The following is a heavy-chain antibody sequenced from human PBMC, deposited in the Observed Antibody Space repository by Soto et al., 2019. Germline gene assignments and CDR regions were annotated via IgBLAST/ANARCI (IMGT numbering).Heavy chain of an antibody. V-gene: IGHV3-9*01. CDR2: ISWNSGDI. D-gene: IGHD2-15*01. CDR3: AKDRFEGYCSGGSCSNFFDP. J-gene: IGHJ5*02. Sequence: SLRLSCAASGFTFGDYAMHWVRQAPGKGLEWVSGISWNSGDIDYADSVKGRFTISRDNAKNSLYLQMNSLRAEDTAFYYCAKDRFEGYCSGGSCSNFFDPWGQGTLVTVSS. CDR1: GFTFGDYA.